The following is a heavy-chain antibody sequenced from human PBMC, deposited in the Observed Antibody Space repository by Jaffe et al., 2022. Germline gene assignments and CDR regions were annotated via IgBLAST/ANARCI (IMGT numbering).Heavy chain of an antibody. V-gene: IGHV5-51*03. CDR1: GYSFTSYW. J-gene: IGHJ4*02. D-gene: IGHD3-22*01. Sequence: EVQLVQSGAEVKKPGESLKISCKGSGYSFTSYWIGWVRQMPGKGLEWMGIIYPGDSDTRYSPSFQGQVTISADKSISTAYLQWSSLKASDTAMYYCVRPSGSYYDSSGYYPGPYYFDYWGQGTLVTVSS. CDR3: VRPSGSYYDSSGYYPGPYYFDY. CDR2: IYPGDSDT.